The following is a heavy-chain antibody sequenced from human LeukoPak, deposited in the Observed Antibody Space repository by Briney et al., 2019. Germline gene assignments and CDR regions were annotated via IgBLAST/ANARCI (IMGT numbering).Heavy chain of an antibody. D-gene: IGHD3-22*01. CDR1: GYTFTTYY. J-gene: IGHJ4*02. CDR2: INPSDGGT. V-gene: IGHV1-46*01. CDR3: ARSAVYDSSGYYDY. Sequence: ASVTVSCTASGYTFTTYYMHWVGQAPGQGREWMGVINPSDGGTSYAQKFQGRVTMTRYTSTSTVYMDLSSLRSEDTAVYYCARSAVYDSSGYYDYWGQGTLVTVSS.